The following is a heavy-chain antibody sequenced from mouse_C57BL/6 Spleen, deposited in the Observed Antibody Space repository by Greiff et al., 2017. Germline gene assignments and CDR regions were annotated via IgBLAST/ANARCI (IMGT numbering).Heavy chain of an antibody. V-gene: IGHV14-2*01. Sequence: EVQVVESGAELVKPGASVKLSCTASGFNIKDSYMHWVKQRTEQGLEWIGRIDPEDGETKYAPELQGKATITADTASNTAYLPLSSLTSEDTAVYYCARSVDSSGSWFAYWGQGTLVTVSA. J-gene: IGHJ3*01. CDR2: IDPEDGET. CDR3: ARSVDSSGSWFAY. D-gene: IGHD3-2*02. CDR1: GFNIKDSY.